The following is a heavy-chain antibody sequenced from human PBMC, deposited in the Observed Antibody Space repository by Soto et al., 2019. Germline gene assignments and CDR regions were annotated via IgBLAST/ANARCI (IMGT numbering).Heavy chain of an antibody. CDR3: ARSGGNNTGMIQYGMDV. D-gene: IGHD1-26*01. CDR1: GFTFSSHA. CDR2: IWFDGNNK. V-gene: IGHV3-33*07. Sequence: GGSLRLSCAASGFTFSSHAMYWVRQAPGKGLEWVTVIWFDGNNKYYADSVKGRFTVSRDNSRNRMDLDMNSLIIEDTAVYYCARSGGNNTGMIQYGMDVWGQGTTVTVSS. J-gene: IGHJ6*02.